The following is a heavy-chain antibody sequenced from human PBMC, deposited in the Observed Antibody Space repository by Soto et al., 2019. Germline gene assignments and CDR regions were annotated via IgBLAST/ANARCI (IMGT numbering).Heavy chain of an antibody. V-gene: IGHV3-33*01. CDR3: ARDLVRWDIVVVVAATSLTVFDY. D-gene: IGHD2-15*01. Sequence: GGSLRLSCAASGFTFSSYGMHWVRQAPGKGLEWVAVIWYDGSNKYYADSVKGRFTISRDNSKNTLYLQMNSLRAEDTAVYYCARDLVRWDIVVVVAATSLTVFDYWGQGXLVTVSS. J-gene: IGHJ4*02. CDR2: IWYDGSNK. CDR1: GFTFSSYG.